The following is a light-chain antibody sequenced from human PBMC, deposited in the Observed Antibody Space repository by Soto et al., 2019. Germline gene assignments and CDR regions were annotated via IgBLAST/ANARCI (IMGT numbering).Light chain of an antibody. J-gene: IGKJ5*01. Sequence: EIVLTQSPATLSLSPGERATLSCRASQSVSTYLAWYQQSPGQAPRLLIYDASYRATDIPPRFSGSGSGTDFTLTVSSLEPEDFAVYYCQQRRSWSPTNTFGQGTRLDIK. CDR2: DAS. CDR3: QQRRSWSPTNT. CDR1: QSVSTY. V-gene: IGKV3-11*01.